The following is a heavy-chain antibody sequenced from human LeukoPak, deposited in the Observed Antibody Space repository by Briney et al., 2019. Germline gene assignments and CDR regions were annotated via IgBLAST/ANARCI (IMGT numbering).Heavy chain of an antibody. CDR2: INHSGST. CDR1: GGAFSGYY. J-gene: IGHJ4*02. Sequence: SETLSLTCAVYGGAFSGYYWSWIRQPPGKGLEWIGEINHSGSTNYNPSLKSRVTISVDTSKNQFSLKLSSVTAADTAVYYCARVSTLRGDYEERVNFDYWGQGTLVTVSS. V-gene: IGHV4-34*01. D-gene: IGHD4-17*01. CDR3: ARVSTLRGDYEERVNFDY.